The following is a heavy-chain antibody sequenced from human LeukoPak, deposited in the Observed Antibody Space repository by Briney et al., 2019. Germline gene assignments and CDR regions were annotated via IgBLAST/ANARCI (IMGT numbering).Heavy chain of an antibody. CDR2: IIPIFGTA. Sequence: ASVKVSCKASGGTFSSYAISWVRQAPGQGLEWMGGIIPIFGTANYAQKFQGRVTITADESTSTAYMELSSLRSEDTAVYYCARGDHVRIYAESAFDIWGQGTMVTVSS. CDR1: GGTFSSYA. D-gene: IGHD3-3*01. J-gene: IGHJ3*02. CDR3: ARGDHVRIYAESAFDI. V-gene: IGHV1-69*13.